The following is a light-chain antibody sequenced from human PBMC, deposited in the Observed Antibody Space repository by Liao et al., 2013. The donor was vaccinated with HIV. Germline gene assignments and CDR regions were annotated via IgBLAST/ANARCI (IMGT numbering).Light chain of an antibody. CDR2: QHT. V-gene: IGLV3-1*01. CDR1: ELGDKD. CDR3: QIWDFSTSFV. Sequence: SYELTQPPSVSVSPGQTASITCSGDELGDKDASWYQQKPGQSPVLVIYQHTKRPSGIPERFSGSNSGNTATLTISGTQAMDEADYFCQIWDFSTSFVFGTGTTVTVL. J-gene: IGLJ1*01.